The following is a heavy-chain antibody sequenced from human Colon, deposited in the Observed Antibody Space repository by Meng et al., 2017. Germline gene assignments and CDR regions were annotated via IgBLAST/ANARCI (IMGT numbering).Heavy chain of an antibody. J-gene: IGHJ3*01. V-gene: IGHV2-70*04. CDR1: GFSLTTTGVR. D-gene: IGHD6-19*01. Sequence: SGPTLVKPTQTLTLTCNLSGFSLTTTGVRVSWIRQPPGKALEWLARIDWDDDKLYSASLKTRLTISKNTSTNQVVLTMTNMDPVDTATYYCARILAPRSVDAFDLWGPGTVVTVSS. CDR3: ARILAPRSVDAFDL. CDR2: IDWDDDK.